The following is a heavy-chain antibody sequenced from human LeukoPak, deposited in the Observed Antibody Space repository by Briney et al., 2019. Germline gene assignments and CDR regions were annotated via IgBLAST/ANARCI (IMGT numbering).Heavy chain of an antibody. CDR3: ARGGFGFPDDAFDI. Sequence: GASVKVSCKASGYTFTSYGISWVRQAPGQGREGMGWISAYNGNTNYAQKLQGRVTITTDTSTSTAYMELRSLRSDDTAVYYCARGGFGFPDDAFDIWGQGTVVTVSS. V-gene: IGHV1-18*04. J-gene: IGHJ3*02. D-gene: IGHD3-10*01. CDR1: GYTFTSYG. CDR2: ISAYNGNT.